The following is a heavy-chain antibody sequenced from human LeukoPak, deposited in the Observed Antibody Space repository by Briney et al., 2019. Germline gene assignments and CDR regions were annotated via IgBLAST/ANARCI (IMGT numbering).Heavy chain of an antibody. Sequence: GGSLRLSCAASGFTFSSYAMTWVRQAPGKGLEWVSGISDGGGATYYADSVKGRFTLSRDNSRNTLYLQMNSLRADDTAVYYCAGAFSGWSPKFWGQGTLVTVSS. J-gene: IGHJ4*02. CDR3: AGAFSGWSPKF. CDR2: ISDGGGAT. CDR1: GFTFSSYA. V-gene: IGHV3-23*01. D-gene: IGHD6-19*01.